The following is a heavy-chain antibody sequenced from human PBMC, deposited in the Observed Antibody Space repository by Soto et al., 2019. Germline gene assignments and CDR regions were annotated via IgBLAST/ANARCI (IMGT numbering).Heavy chain of an antibody. V-gene: IGHV1-3*05. CDR1: GYTFTNYA. D-gene: IGHD5-12*01. CDR3: ARVSGYYLPDY. Sequence: QVQLVQSGAEEEKPGASVMVSCKASGYTFTNYAMHWVRQAPGQRLEWMGWINAGNGNTKYSQKFQGRVTITRDTSASTAYMELSSLRSGDTAVYYCARVSGYYLPDYWGQGTLVTVSS. J-gene: IGHJ4*02. CDR2: INAGNGNT.